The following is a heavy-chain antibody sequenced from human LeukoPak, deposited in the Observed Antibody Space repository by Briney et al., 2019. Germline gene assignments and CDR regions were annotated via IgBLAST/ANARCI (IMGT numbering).Heavy chain of an antibody. D-gene: IGHD3-10*01. CDR2: IKHDGSDK. CDR3: ARGGHRQKEF. J-gene: IGHJ4*02. Sequence: GGSLRLSCSASGSTFSNYWMTWVRQSPGKGLEWVAIIKHDGSDKYCVDSVKGRFTISRDNAKNSLYLQMSSLRAEDTAVYYCARGGHRQKEFWDQGTLVTVSS. CDR1: GSTFSNYW. V-gene: IGHV3-7*01.